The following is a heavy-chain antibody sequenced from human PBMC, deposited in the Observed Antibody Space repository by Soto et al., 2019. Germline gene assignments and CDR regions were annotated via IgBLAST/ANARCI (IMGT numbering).Heavy chain of an antibody. CDR1: GGSISSYY. J-gene: IGHJ4*02. CDR2: IYYSGSP. V-gene: IGHV4-59*01. D-gene: IGHD6-6*01. Sequence: PSETLSLTCTVSGGSISSYYWSWIRQPPGKGLEWIGYIYYSGSPNYNPSLKSRVTISVDTSKNQFSLKLSSVTAADTAVYYCARTSLRAGSSSVDYWGQGTLVTVSS. CDR3: ARTSLRAGSSSVDY.